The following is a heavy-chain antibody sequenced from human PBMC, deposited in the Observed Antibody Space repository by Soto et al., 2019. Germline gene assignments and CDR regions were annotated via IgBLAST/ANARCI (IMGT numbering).Heavy chain of an antibody. D-gene: IGHD6-13*01. CDR2: ITGSGTNT. J-gene: IGHJ4*02. V-gene: IGHV3-23*01. Sequence: EVQLLDSGGGLVQPGGSLSLSCADSSFTFSSYAMSWVRQAPGKGLEWVSGITGSGTNTYYADSVKGRFTISRDNSKSTLYLQMNSLRAEDTAVYYCVAKKIAAIPPTNWGQGTLVTVSS. CDR3: VAKKIAAIPPTN. CDR1: SFTFSSYA.